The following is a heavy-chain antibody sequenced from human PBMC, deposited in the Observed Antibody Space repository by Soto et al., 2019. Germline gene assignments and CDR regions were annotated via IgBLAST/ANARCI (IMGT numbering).Heavy chain of an antibody. CDR3: ARRGRTTVTTSSGFYYYYYGMDV. D-gene: IGHD4-17*01. CDR2: IYPGDSDT. V-gene: IGHV5-51*01. J-gene: IGHJ6*02. CDR1: GYSFTNYW. Sequence: PGESLKISCEGSGYSFTNYWIGWVRQMPGKGLEWMGIIYPGDSDTRYSPSFQGQVTISADKSISTAYLQWSSLKASDTAMYYCARRGRTTVTTSSGFYYYYYGMDVWGQGTPVTVSS.